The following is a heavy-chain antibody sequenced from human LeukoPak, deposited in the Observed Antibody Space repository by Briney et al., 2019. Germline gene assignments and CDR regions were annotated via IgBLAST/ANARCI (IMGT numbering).Heavy chain of an antibody. CDR3: ATTRTEGYYFDY. J-gene: IGHJ4*02. Sequence: ASVKVSCKVSGYTLTELSMHWVRQARGKGLEWMGGFDPEDGETIYAQKFQGRVTMTEDTSTDTAYMELSSLRSEDTAVYYCATTRTEGYYFDYWGQGTLVTVSS. V-gene: IGHV1-24*01. CDR2: FDPEDGET. CDR1: GYTLTELS.